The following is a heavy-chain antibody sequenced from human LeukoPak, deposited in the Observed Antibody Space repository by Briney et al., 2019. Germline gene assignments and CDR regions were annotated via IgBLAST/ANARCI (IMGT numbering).Heavy chain of an antibody. CDR1: GFTFSSYS. J-gene: IGHJ4*02. CDR3: ARDLKDDILTGYYSG. Sequence: GGSLRLSCAASGFTFSSYSMNWVRQAPGKGLEWVSSISSSSSYIYYADSVKGRFTISRDNAKNSLYLQMNSLRAEDTAVYYCARDLKDDILTGYYSGWGQGTLATVSS. CDR2: ISSSSSYI. D-gene: IGHD3-9*01. V-gene: IGHV3-21*01.